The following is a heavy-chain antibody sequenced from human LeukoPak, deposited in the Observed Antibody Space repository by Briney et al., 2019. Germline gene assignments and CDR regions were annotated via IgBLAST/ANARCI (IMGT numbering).Heavy chain of an antibody. J-gene: IGHJ4*02. CDR1: GFTFDDYA. CDR3: AKVLDGAFGY. CDR2: ISWNSGSI. D-gene: IGHD4-17*01. V-gene: IGHV3-9*01. Sequence: PGGSLRLSCAASGFTFDDYAMHWVRQAPGKGLEWVSGISWNSGSIGYADSVKGRFTISRDNAKNSLYLQMNSLRAEDTALYYCAKVLDGAFGYWGQGTLVTVSS.